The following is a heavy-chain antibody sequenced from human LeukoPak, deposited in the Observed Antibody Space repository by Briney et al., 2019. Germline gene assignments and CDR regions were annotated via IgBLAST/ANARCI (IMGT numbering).Heavy chain of an antibody. Sequence: PGGSLRLSRASSGFTFSSYSMNWVRQAPAKGREWVSSISNSSNYIYYADSVKGRFTISRDNATNSLYVQMNSLRAEDTAVYYCASDDYVSDYSGIVYWGQGTLVTVSS. J-gene: IGHJ4*02. CDR2: ISNSSNYI. V-gene: IGHV3-21*01. CDR3: ASDDYVSDYSGIVY. D-gene: IGHD4-11*01. CDR1: GFTFSSYS.